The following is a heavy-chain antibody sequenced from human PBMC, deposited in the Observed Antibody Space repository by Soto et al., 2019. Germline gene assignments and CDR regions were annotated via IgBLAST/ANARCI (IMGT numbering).Heavy chain of an antibody. D-gene: IGHD6-19*01. CDR3: ARDRGAVTGDYFDY. CDR1: GFTFSDSY. V-gene: IGHV3-11*01. J-gene: IGHJ4*02. Sequence: QAQLVESGGGLVKPGGSLRLSCAASGFTFSDSYMSWIRQAPGKGLEWVSSFGSSGVNKYYGESVRGRYTISRDDDKNSRNLQMNSLRVEDTAGYDCARDRGAVTGDYFDYWGQGTLVTVSS. CDR2: FGSSGVNK.